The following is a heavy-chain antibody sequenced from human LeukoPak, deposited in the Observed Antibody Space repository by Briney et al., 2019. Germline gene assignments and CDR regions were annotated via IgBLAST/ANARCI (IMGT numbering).Heavy chain of an antibody. V-gene: IGHV1-69*06. J-gene: IGHJ6*03. CDR3: ARARLPPGTHSAYYHMDV. Sequence: ASVKVSCKASGGTFGSYSVTWVRQAPGQGLEWMGGITPMFGTTDSAKQFRGRVTISADTSTNTAFLDLASLRSDDTAVYFCARARLPPGTHSAYYHMDVWGKGTTVIVSS. D-gene: IGHD4-11*01. CDR1: GGTFGSYS. CDR2: ITPMFGTT.